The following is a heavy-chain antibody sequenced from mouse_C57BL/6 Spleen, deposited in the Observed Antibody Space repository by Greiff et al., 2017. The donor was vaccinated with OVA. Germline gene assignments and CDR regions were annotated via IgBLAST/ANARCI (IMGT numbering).Heavy chain of an antibody. D-gene: IGHD2-4*01. CDR2: IYPGSGST. V-gene: IGHV1-55*01. CDR3: ARWGYDYDGGGYAMDY. CDR1: GYTFTSYW. J-gene: IGHJ4*01. Sequence: QVQLQQSGAELVKPGASVKMSCKASGYTFTSYWITWVKQRPGQGLEWIGDIYPGSGSTNYNEKFKSKATLTVDTSSSTAYMQLSSLTSEDSAVYYCARWGYDYDGGGYAMDYWGQGTSVTVSS.